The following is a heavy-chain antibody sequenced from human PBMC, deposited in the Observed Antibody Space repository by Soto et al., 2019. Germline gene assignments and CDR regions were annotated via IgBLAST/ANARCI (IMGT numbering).Heavy chain of an antibody. J-gene: IGHJ6*01. CDR2: IFPGDSDT. CDR1: GYTFTTYW. V-gene: IGHV5-51*01. CDR3: ARVGRVTVSRDSFHFFDLDV. Sequence: QLVQSGAEVKKPGESLRISCKGSGYTFTTYWIGWVRQTPGKGLEWMGIIFPGDSDTRYSPSFQGHVTISADKSTGTAFLQWGSMAASDTGLYYCARVGRVTVSRDSFHFFDLDVWGQGTTVTVSS. D-gene: IGHD2-21*02.